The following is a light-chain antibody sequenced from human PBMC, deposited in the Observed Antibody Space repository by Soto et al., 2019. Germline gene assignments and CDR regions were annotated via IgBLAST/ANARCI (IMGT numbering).Light chain of an antibody. CDR3: SSYTSTNFVV. V-gene: IGLV2-14*03. J-gene: IGLJ2*01. CDR2: DVS. CDR1: SGDIGDYKY. Sequence: QSALTQPASVSGSPGQSITISCTGSSGDIGDYKYVSWYQHRPGKAPKLMIYDVSNRPSGVSNRFSASKSGNTASLTISGLQAEDEADYYCSSYTSTNFVVFGGGTKLTVL.